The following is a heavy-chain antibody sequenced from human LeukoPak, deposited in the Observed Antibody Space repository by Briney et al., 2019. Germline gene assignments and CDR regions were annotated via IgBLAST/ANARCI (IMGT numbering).Heavy chain of an antibody. J-gene: IGHJ4*02. CDR3: ARGHSSSWYR. Sequence: GGSLRLSCAASGFTFSSYWMTWVRQAPGKGLEWVGNIKGDGSEKYYVDSVKGRFTISRDNAKNSLYLQMNSLRAEDTAVYYCARGHSSSWYRWGQGTLVTVSS. D-gene: IGHD6-13*01. V-gene: IGHV3-7*01. CDR1: GFTFSSYW. CDR2: IKGDGSEK.